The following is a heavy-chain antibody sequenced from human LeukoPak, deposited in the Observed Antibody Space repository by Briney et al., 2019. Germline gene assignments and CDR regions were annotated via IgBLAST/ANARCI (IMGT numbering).Heavy chain of an antibody. CDR2: INCNSGDT. J-gene: IGHJ4*02. V-gene: IGHV1-2*02. CDR3: AGRPDTAIVPIFDY. D-gene: IGHD5-18*01. Sequence: ASVKVSCRASGYTFTDYYMHWVRQAPGQGLEWMGWINCNSGDTDYAQKFQGRVTMTRDTSISAAYMELSRLSSDDTAIYFCAGRPDTAIVPIFDYWGQGTLVTVSS. CDR1: GYTFTDYY.